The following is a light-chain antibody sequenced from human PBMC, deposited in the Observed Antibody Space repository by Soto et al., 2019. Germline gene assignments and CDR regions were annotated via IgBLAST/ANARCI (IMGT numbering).Light chain of an antibody. V-gene: IGLV2-14*01. CDR3: SSYTSSGTLDVI. CDR2: EVT. CDR1: SSDVGGYNY. Sequence: QSVLTQPASVSGSPGQSITISCTGTSSDVGGYNYVSWYQQHPGKAPKLMIYEVTNRPSGGSNRFSGSKSGNTASLTISGLLAEDEADYYCSSYTSSGTLDVIFGGGTKLTVL. J-gene: IGLJ2*01.